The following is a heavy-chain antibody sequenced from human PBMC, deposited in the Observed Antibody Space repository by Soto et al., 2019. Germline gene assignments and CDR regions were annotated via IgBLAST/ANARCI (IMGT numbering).Heavy chain of an antibody. J-gene: IGHJ5*01. Sequence: QITLKESGPPLVEPTQTLTLTCTFSGFSLYTSGVGVAWIRQPPGKALQWLALIYWDDDKRYSPFLNNRVTITKDTSKNQVVLTMTNVAPLDTATYYCAHSPTDGSGSSSWFDSLGPGILVTVSS. CDR2: IYWDDDK. V-gene: IGHV2-5*02. CDR1: GFSLYTSGVG. CDR3: AHSPTDGSGSSSWFDS. D-gene: IGHD3-10*01.